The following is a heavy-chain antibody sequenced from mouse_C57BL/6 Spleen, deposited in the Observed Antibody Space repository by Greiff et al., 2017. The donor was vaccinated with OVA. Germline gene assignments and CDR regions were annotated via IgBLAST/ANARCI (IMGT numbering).Heavy chain of an antibody. V-gene: IGHV1-26*01. CDR1: GYTFTDYY. J-gene: IGHJ4*01. Sequence: EVQLQQSGPELVKPGASVKISCKASGYTFTDYYMNWVKQSHGKSLEWIGDINPNNGGTSYNQKFKGKATLTVDKSSSTAYMELRSLTSEDSAVYYCARSCYGSSRGARDDWGQGTSVTVSS. CDR3: ARSCYGSSRGARDD. D-gene: IGHD1-1*01. CDR2: INPNNGGT.